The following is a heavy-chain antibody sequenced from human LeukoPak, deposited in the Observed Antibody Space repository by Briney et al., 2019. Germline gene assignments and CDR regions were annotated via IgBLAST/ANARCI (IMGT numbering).Heavy chain of an antibody. CDR2: ISGDGGST. D-gene: IGHD3-9*01. V-gene: IGHV3-43*02. CDR3: AKEGGLLRYFDWLLPLDY. J-gene: IGHJ4*02. Sequence: GGPLRLSCAASGFTFDDYAMHWVRQAPGKGLEWVSLISGDGGSTYYADSVKGRFTISRDNSKNSLYLQMNSLRTEDTALYYCAKEGGLLRYFDWLLPLDYWGQGTLVTVSS. CDR1: GFTFDDYA.